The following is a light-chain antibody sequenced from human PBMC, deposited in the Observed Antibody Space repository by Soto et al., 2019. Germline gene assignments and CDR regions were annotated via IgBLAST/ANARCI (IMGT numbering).Light chain of an antibody. J-gene: IGLJ7*01. CDR2: KNN. V-gene: IGLV1-47*01. Sequence: QSVLTQPTSASGTPGQSVTMSCSGGRSNIVSNYVYWYQQLPGTAPKLLIYKNNQRHSGVPDRFSGSRSGTSASLAIGGLRSEDEADYFCSAWDDSLSAAVFGGGTQLTVL. CDR1: RSNIVSNY. CDR3: SAWDDSLSAAV.